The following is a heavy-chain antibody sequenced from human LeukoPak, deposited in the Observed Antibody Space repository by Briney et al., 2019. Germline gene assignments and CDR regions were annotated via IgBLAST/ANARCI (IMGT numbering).Heavy chain of an antibody. J-gene: IGHJ5*02. D-gene: IGHD2-2*01. Sequence: GGSLRLSCAASGFTFSSYSMNGVRQAPGKGVEWVSSISTSSTYTYYADSVKGRFTISRDNTRNSLYLQMHSLTAEDTAVYYCARAQVMPGWFDPWGQGTLVTVSS. CDR1: GFTFSSYS. CDR2: ISTSSTYT. V-gene: IGHV3-21*01. CDR3: ARAQVMPGWFDP.